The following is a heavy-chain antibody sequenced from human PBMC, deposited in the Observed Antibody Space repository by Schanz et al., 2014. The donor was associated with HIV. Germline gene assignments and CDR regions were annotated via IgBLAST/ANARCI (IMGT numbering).Heavy chain of an antibody. V-gene: IGHV3-48*02. J-gene: IGHJ6*02. CDR3: TRDGGCSGSACYGYGMDV. D-gene: IGHD1-26*01. CDR1: GFIFSDYS. CDR2: MIWNNGI. Sequence: ELQLAESGGRLEQPGGSLRLSCAASGFIFSDYSMNWVRQAPGKGLEWVAHMIWNNGIYYADSVKGRFIISRDNAKNTLFLQMNNLREDDTAVYYCTRDGGCSGSACYGYGMDVWGQGTTVTVSS.